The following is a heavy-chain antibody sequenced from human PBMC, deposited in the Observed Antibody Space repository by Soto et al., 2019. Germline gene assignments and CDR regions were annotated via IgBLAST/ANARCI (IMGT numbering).Heavy chain of an antibody. CDR3: LICIVSLLLFGELARNWFEP. V-gene: IGHV3-20*01. Sequence: GGSLRLSCAASGFTFDDYGMSWVRQAPGKGLEWVSGINRNGGSTGYADSVKGRFTISRDNAKNSLYLQINSLRALDTALYLFLICIVSLLLFGELARNWFEPWGQGTLVTVSS. D-gene: IGHD3-10*01. J-gene: IGHJ5*02. CDR2: INRNGGST. CDR1: GFTFDDYG.